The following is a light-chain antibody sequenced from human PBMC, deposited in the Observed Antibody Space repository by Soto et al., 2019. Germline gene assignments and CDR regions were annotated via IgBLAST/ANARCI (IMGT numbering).Light chain of an antibody. V-gene: IGKV1-8*01. Sequence: IRMTQSPSSFSASTGDRVTITCRASQGISSYLAWYQQKPGKAPKLLIYAASTLQSGVPSRYSGSGSGTDFTLTISCLQSEDFATYYCQQYYSYPQTFGQGTKVDIK. J-gene: IGKJ1*01. CDR2: AAS. CDR3: QQYYSYPQT. CDR1: QGISSY.